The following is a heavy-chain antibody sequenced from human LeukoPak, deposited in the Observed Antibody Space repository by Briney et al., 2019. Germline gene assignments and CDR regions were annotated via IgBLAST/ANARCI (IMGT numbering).Heavy chain of an antibody. CDR2: ISTSSSYI. D-gene: IGHD6-13*01. CDR1: GFTFSDYW. CDR3: ARDGFSSRSPYYYYYYYMDV. V-gene: IGHV3-21*01. Sequence: GGSLTLSCAASGFTFSDYWMNWVRQAPGKGLEWVSFISTSSSYIYYADSVKGRFTISRDNAKNSLYLQMNSLRAEDTAVYYCARDGFSSRSPYYYYYYYMDVWGKGTTVTISS. J-gene: IGHJ6*03.